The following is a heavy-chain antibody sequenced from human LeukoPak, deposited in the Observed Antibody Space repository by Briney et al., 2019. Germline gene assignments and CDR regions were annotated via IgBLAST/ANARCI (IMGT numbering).Heavy chain of an antibody. CDR1: GGSFSGYY. Sequence: PSETLSLTCAVYGGSFSGYYWSWIRQPPGKGLEWVGEINHSGSTNYNPSLKSRVTISVDTSKNQFSLKLSSVSAADTAVYYCAFRIVGATPLDYWGQGTLATVSS. V-gene: IGHV4-34*01. CDR2: INHSGST. J-gene: IGHJ4*02. D-gene: IGHD1-26*01. CDR3: AFRIVGATPLDY.